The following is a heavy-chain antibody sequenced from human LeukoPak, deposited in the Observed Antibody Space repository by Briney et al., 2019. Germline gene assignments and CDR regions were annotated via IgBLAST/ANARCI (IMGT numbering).Heavy chain of an antibody. Sequence: PGGSLRLSCAASGFTFSSYAMSWVRQAPGKGLEWVSGISGSGNSIYYADSVRGRFTISRDNSKNTLYLQMNSLRAEDTAVYYCAKVRLHDYVWGSYRPLDHWGQGTLVTVSS. V-gene: IGHV3-23*01. CDR1: GFTFSSYA. CDR2: ISGSGNSI. CDR3: AKVRLHDYVWGSYRPLDH. J-gene: IGHJ4*02. D-gene: IGHD3-16*02.